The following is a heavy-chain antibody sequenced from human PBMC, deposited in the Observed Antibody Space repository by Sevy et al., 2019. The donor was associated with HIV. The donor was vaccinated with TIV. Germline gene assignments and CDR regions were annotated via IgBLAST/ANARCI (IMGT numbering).Heavy chain of an antibody. CDR3: AKRERSYYDSSGNYDVFDI. CDR2: ISYEGSDK. V-gene: IGHV3-33*03. CDR1: GFDFSTYG. J-gene: IGHJ3*02. D-gene: IGHD3-22*01. Sequence: GGSLRLSCAASGFDFSTYGMHWVRQAPGKGLEWVAFISYEGSDKWYQDSVKGRFTISRDNSKITLYLQMNSLRVEDTAVYYCAKRERSYYDSSGNYDVFDIWGQGTKVTVSS.